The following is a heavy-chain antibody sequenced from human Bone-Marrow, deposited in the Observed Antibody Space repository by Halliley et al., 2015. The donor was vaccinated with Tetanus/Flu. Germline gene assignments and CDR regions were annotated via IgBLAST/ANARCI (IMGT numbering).Heavy chain of an antibody. CDR1: GGSISSYY. CDR2: IYYSGIT. V-gene: IGHV4-59*01. J-gene: IGHJ5*02. Sequence: TLSLTCTVSGGSISSYYWSWIRQPPGKGLEWIGYIYYSGITKYNPSLKSRVTISVDTSNNHFSLRLSSVTAADTAVYYCARRDYESGGRYAYYHDLWGQGNLVTVSS. D-gene: IGHD3-22*01. CDR3: ARRDYESGGRYAYYHDL.